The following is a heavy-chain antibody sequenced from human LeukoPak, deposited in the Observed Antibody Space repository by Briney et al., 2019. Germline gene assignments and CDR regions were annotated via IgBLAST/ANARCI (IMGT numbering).Heavy chain of an antibody. Sequence: ASVKVSCKASGYTFTSYGISWVRQAPGQGLEWMGWISAYNGNTNYSQKLQGRVTMTTDTSTGTAYLGLGRLSLHARPVYSWAGGGGYFDYWGQGTLVTVSS. V-gene: IGHV1-18*01. J-gene: IGHJ4*02. CDR3: AGGGGYFDY. CDR2: ISAYNGNT. CDR1: GYTFTSYG. D-gene: IGHD3-16*01.